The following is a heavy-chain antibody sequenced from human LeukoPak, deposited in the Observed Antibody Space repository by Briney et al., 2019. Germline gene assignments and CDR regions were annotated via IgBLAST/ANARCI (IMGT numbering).Heavy chain of an antibody. Sequence: NPSETLSLTCAVYGGSFSGYYWSWIRQPPGKGLEWIGEINHSGSTNYNPSLKSRVTISVDTSKNQFSLKLSSVTAADTAVYYCARVGMTTRIEYYFDYWGQGTLVTVSS. J-gene: IGHJ4*02. CDR1: GGSFSGYY. CDR3: ARVGMTTRIEYYFDY. D-gene: IGHD4-17*01. CDR2: INHSGST. V-gene: IGHV4-34*01.